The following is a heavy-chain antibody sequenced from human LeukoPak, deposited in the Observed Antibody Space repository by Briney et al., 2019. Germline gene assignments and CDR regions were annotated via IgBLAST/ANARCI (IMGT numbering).Heavy chain of an antibody. Sequence: GGALRLSCAASGFTFSSYSMSWVRQAPGKGLEWVAVIIGSGVTTYYADSVKGRFTISRDNSKNTLYMQMNSLRAEDTAVYYCAKDRGMFLVGYLDYWGQGPLAPVSS. CDR3: AKDRGMFLVGYLDY. J-gene: IGHJ4*02. CDR2: IIGSGVTT. CDR1: GFTFSSYS. V-gene: IGHV3-23*01. D-gene: IGHD2-15*01.